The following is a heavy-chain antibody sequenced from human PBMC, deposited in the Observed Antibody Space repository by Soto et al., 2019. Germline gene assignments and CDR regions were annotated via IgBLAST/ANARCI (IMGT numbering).Heavy chain of an antibody. CDR1: GFSLSTSGMC. J-gene: IGHJ6*02. CDR3: ARIRGVGREGYYYYYGMDV. CDR2: IDWDDDK. D-gene: IGHD3-16*01. Sequence: SGPTLVNPTQTLTLTCTFSGFSLSTSGMCVSWIRQPPGKALEWLALIDWDDDKYYSTSLKTRLTISKDTSKNQVVLTMTNMDPVDTATYYCARIRGVGREGYYYYYGMDVWGQGTTVTVSS. V-gene: IGHV2-70*01.